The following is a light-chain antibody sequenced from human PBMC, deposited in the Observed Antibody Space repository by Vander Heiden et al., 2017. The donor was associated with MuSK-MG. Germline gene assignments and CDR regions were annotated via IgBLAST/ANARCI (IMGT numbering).Light chain of an antibody. CDR1: QSISSY. V-gene: IGKV1-39*01. J-gene: IGKJ3*01. CDR3: QQRDSTPFT. Sequence: DIQMTQSPSSLSASVGDRVTITCRASQSISSYLAWYQQKPGKAPNLLIYGASSLQSGVPSRFSGSGSGTDFTLTISRLQPEDFATYYCQQRDSTPFTFGHGTIVDIK. CDR2: GAS.